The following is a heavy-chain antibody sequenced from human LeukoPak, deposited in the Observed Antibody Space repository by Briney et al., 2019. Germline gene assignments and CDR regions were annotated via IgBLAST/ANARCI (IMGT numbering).Heavy chain of an antibody. J-gene: IGHJ4*02. CDR3: ARDGRSGSSYYFDY. D-gene: IGHD3-10*01. CDR2: IYHSGST. V-gene: IGHV4-4*02. CDR1: GGSISSSNW. Sequence: PSGTLSLTCAVSGGSISSSNWWCWVRQPPGKGLEWIGEIYHSGSTNYNPSLKSRVTISVDKSKNQFSLKLSSVTAADTAVYYCARDGRSGSSYYFDYWGQGTLVTVSS.